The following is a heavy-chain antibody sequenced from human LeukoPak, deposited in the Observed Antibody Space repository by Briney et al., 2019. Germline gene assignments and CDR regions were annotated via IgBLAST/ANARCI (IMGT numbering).Heavy chain of an antibody. V-gene: IGHV1-18*01. CDR1: GYIFTNYG. D-gene: IGHD1-1*01. J-gene: IGHJ4*02. Sequence: GASVTVSCKASGYIFTNYGISWVRQAPGQGLEWVGWISGYNDNAHYAQKLQGRVTMTRETSTSTVYMELRSLSSDDTAIYYCARDGNDVMDYWGQGTLVTVSS. CDR3: ARDGNDVMDY. CDR2: ISGYNDNA.